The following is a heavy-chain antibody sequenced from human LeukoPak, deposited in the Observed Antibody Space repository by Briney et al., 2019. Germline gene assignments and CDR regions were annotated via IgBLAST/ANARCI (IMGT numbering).Heavy chain of an antibody. V-gene: IGHV3-23*01. CDR2: ISGSGGGT. CDR1: GFTFSNYA. CDR3: AKGLNIAAAGTYYYYGMDV. D-gene: IGHD6-13*01. J-gene: IGHJ6*02. Sequence: GGSLRLSCAASGFTFSNYAMTWVRQAPGKGLEWVSAISGSGGGTYYADSVRGRFTISRDNSKNTLYLQMNSLRAEDTAVYYCAKGLNIAAAGTYYYYGMDVWGQGTTVIVSS.